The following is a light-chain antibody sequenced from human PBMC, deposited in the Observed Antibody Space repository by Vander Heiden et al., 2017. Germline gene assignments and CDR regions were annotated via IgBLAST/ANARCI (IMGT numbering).Light chain of an antibody. CDR3: QQRSNWPIT. CDR1: QSVSSY. Sequence: DIVLTQSPATLSLSPGERATLSCRASQSVSSYLAWYQQKPGQAPRLLIYDASNRATGIPARFSGSGSGTDFTLTISSLEPEDFAVYYCQQRSNWPITLGQGTRLEIK. CDR2: DAS. V-gene: IGKV3-11*01. J-gene: IGKJ5*01.